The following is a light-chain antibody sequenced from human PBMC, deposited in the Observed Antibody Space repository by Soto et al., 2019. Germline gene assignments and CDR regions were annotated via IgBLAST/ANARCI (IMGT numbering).Light chain of an antibody. CDR1: QGISSY. CDR2: DAS. Sequence: DIQLTQSPSFLSASVGDRVTITCRASQGISSYLAWYQQKPGKAPKVLISDASSLESGVPSRFSGSGSATEFTLTISSLQPDDFATYYCQQYSTYPWTFGQGTKVDIK. CDR3: QQYSTYPWT. J-gene: IGKJ1*01. V-gene: IGKV1-9*01.